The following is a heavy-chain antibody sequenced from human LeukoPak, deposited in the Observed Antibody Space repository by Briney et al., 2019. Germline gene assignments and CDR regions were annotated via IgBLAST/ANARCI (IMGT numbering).Heavy chain of an antibody. Sequence: GGSLRLSCAASGFTFSSYAMSWVRQAPGKGLEWVSAISGSGGSTYYADSVKGRFTISRDNSKNTLYLQMNSLRAEDTAVYYCAHTVLRYFDWFRVDYWGQGTLVTVSS. D-gene: IGHD3-9*01. CDR1: GFTFSSYA. V-gene: IGHV3-23*01. CDR3: AHTVLRYFDWFRVDY. CDR2: ISGSGGST. J-gene: IGHJ4*02.